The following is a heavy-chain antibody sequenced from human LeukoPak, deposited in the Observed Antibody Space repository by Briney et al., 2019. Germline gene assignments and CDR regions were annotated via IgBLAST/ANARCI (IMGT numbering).Heavy chain of an antibody. Sequence: PSETLSLTCGVSGGSIRSTNWWSWVRQPPEQGLEWIGEISLSGQTNFNPSLNGRVTMSLDESRNQLSLKLTSVTAADTAIYYCSRESGAFCPFGYWGQGTLVIV. D-gene: IGHD1-26*01. CDR1: GGSIRSTNW. CDR3: SRESGAFCPFGY. V-gene: IGHV4/OR15-8*02. CDR2: ISLSGQT. J-gene: IGHJ4*02.